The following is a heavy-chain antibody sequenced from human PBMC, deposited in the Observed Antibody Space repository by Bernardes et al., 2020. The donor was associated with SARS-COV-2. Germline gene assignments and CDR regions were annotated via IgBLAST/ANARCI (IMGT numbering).Heavy chain of an antibody. V-gene: IGHV3-23*01. Sequence: GGSLRLSCAASGFTFSSYAMSWVRQAPGKGLEWVSAISGSGGSTYYADSVKGRVTISRDNSKNTLYLQMNSLRAEDTAVYYCARGTMIVVVPAATRAYYYYYGMDVWGQGTTVTVSS. CDR3: ARGTMIVVVPAATRAYYYYYGMDV. CDR2: ISGSGGST. D-gene: IGHD2-2*01. J-gene: IGHJ6*02. CDR1: GFTFSSYA.